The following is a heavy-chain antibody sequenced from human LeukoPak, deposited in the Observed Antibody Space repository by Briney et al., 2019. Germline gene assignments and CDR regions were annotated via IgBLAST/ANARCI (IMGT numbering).Heavy chain of an antibody. D-gene: IGHD3-16*02. J-gene: IGHJ6*02. CDR3: ASAEVIQYGMDV. V-gene: IGHV3-74*01. CDR1: GFTFSSYW. CDR2: INSDGSSI. Sequence: GGSLRLSCAASGFTFSSYWMHWVRQAPGKGLVWVSRINSDGSSISYADSVKGRFTISRGNAKNTLFLRMNSLRVEDTAVYYCASAEVIQYGMDVWGQGTTVTVSS.